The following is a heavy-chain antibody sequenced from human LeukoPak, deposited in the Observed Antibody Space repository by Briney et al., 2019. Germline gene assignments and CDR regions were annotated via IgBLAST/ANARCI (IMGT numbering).Heavy chain of an antibody. CDR2: IIPIFGTA. J-gene: IGHJ4*02. Sequence: GSSVKVSCKASGGTFSSYAISWVRQAPGQGLEWMGGIIPIFGTANYAQKFQGRVTITADESTSTAYMELSSLRSEDTAVYYCATSPRGKIGWDIVVVPAAIFDYWGQGTLVTVSS. CDR1: GGTFSSYA. V-gene: IGHV1-69*01. D-gene: IGHD2-2*01. CDR3: ATSPRGKIGWDIVVVPAAIFDY.